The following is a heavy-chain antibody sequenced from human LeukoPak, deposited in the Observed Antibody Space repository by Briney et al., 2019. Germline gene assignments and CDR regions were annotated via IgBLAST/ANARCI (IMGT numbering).Heavy chain of an antibody. V-gene: IGHV3-21*01. CDR2: ISSSSSYI. CDR3: ARGVPAAIMWFDP. CDR1: GFTFSSYS. D-gene: IGHD2-2*02. Sequence: GGSLRLSCAASGFTFSSYSMNWVRQAPGKGLEWVSSISSSSSYIYYADSVKGRFTISRDNAKNSLYLQMNSLRAEDTAVYYCARGVPAAIMWFDPWGQGTLVTVSS. J-gene: IGHJ5*02.